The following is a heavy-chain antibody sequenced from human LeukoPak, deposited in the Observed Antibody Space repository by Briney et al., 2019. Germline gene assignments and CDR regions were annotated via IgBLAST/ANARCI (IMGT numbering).Heavy chain of an antibody. J-gene: IGHJ4*02. Sequence: SETLSLTCAVSGGSISSGSYSWSWIRQPPGKGLEWIGYIYPRGSTYYNPSLKSRVTIPVDRSKNQFSLKLSSVTAADTAVYYCARDQGGYSGYGSYFDYWGQGTLVTVSS. CDR1: GGSISSGSYS. D-gene: IGHD5-12*01. CDR2: IYPRGST. V-gene: IGHV4-30-2*01. CDR3: ARDQGGYSGYGSYFDY.